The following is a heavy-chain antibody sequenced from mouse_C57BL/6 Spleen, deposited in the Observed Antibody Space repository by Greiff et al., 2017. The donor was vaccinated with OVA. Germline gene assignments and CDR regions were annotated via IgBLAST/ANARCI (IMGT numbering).Heavy chain of an antibody. J-gene: IGHJ3*01. D-gene: IGHD2-4*01. CDR3: ARNDYDEGPFAY. CDR1: GYTFTSYW. CDR2: IYPGSGST. Sequence: QVQLKQPGAELVKPGASVKMSCKASGYTFTSYWITWVKQRPGQGLEWIGDIYPGSGSTNYNEKFKSKATLTVDTSSSTAYMQLSSLTSEDSAVYYCARNDYDEGPFAYWGQGTLVTVSA. V-gene: IGHV1-55*01.